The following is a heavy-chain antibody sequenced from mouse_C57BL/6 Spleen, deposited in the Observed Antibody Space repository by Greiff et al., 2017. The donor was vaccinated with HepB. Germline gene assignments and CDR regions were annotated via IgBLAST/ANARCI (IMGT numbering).Heavy chain of an antibody. V-gene: IGHV1-81*01. CDR3: ARGGAAQATYAMDY. D-gene: IGHD3-2*02. CDR1: GYTFTSYG. CDR2: IYPRSGNT. J-gene: IGHJ4*01. Sequence: QVQLQQSGAELARPGASVKLSCKASGYTFTSYGISWVKQRTGQGLEWIGEIYPRSGNTYYNEKFKGKATLTADKSSSTAYMELRSLTSEDSAVYFCARGGAAQATYAMDYWGQGTSGTVSS.